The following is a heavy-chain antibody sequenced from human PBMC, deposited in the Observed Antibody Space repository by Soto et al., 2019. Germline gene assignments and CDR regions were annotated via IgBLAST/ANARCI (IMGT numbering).Heavy chain of an antibody. CDR2: INPNSGGT. D-gene: IGHD2-2*01. Sequence: GASVKVSCKASGYTFTGYYMHWVRQAPGQGLEWMGWINPNSGGTNYAQKFQGRVTMTRDTSISTAYMELSRLRSDDTAVYYCASAEGYQLPQLPFDYWGQGTLVTVSS. CDR1: GYTFTGYY. V-gene: IGHV1-2*02. CDR3: ASAEGYQLPQLPFDY. J-gene: IGHJ4*02.